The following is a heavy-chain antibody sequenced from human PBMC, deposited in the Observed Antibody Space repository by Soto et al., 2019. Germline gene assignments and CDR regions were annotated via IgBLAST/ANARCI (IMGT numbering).Heavy chain of an antibody. V-gene: IGHV4-39*01. CDR1: GGSISSSSYY. J-gene: IGHJ3*02. D-gene: IGHD5-18*01. CDR3: ARPRHSYGRGYDAFDI. Sequence: ETLSLTCTVSGGSISSSSYYWGWIRQPPGKGLEWIGSIYYSGSTYYNPSLKSRVTISVDTSKNQFSLKLSSVTAADTAVYYCARPRHSYGRGYDAFDIWGQGTMVTV. CDR2: IYYSGST.